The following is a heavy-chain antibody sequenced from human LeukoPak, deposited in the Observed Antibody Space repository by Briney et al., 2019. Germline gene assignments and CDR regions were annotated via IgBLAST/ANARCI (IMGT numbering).Heavy chain of an antibody. CDR3: ARDSPFGST. CDR1: GGSISTYY. J-gene: IGHJ5*02. V-gene: IGHV4-59*01. Sequence: SETLSLTCTVSGGSISTYYWSWIRQPPGKGLEWIRYFYYSGGTTYNPSLKSRVTISVDTSKDQFSLKLSSVTAADTAVYYCARDSPFGSTWGQGTLVTASS. D-gene: IGHD3-3*01. CDR2: FYYSGGT.